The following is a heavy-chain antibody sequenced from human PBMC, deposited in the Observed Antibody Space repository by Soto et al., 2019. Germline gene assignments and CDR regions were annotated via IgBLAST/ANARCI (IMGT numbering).Heavy chain of an antibody. V-gene: IGHV4-34*01. CDR1: GGSFSGYD. J-gene: IGHJ4*02. Sequence: QVQPQQWAARLLKPSETLSLSCAVYGGSFSGYDWSWIRQTPGKGLEWIGEINHSGSTNYNPSLQSRVTISVDMSKNQFSLNLNSVTAADTAVYYCARARVGFNYWCQGTLVTVSS. CDR2: INHSGST. CDR3: ARARVGFNY.